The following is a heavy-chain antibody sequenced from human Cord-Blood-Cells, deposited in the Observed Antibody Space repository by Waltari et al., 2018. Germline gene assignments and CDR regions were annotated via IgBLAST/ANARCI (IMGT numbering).Heavy chain of an antibody. CDR3: ASRDIGSSWQLFDY. V-gene: IGHV4-39*01. D-gene: IGHD6-13*01. J-gene: IGHJ4*02. Sequence: QLQLQESGPGLVKPSEPLSLTCTVSGGSISSSSYYWGWIRQPPGKGLEWIGSIYYSGSTYYNPSLKSRVTISVDTSKNQFSLKLSSVTAADTAVYYCASRDIGSSWQLFDYWGQGTLVTVSS. CDR1: GGSISSSSYY. CDR2: IYYSGST.